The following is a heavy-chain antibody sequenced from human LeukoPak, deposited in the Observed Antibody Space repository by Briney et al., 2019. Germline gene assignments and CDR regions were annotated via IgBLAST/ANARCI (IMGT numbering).Heavy chain of an antibody. V-gene: IGHV4-4*07. J-gene: IGHJ4*02. D-gene: IGHD3-10*01. CDR3: ARATAYYYGSGLDY. CDR2: IHASGTT. CDR1: GGSLSSNY. Sequence: PSETLSLTCTISGGSLSSNYWSWIRQPAGKGLEWIGRIHASGTTNYDPSLKRRLTMSVDTSKNQFSLKLKSVTAADTAVYYCARATAYYYGSGLDYWGQGTLVTVSS.